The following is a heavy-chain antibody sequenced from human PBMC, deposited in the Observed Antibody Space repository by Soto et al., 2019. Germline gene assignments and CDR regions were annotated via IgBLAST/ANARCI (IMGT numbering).Heavy chain of an antibody. J-gene: IGHJ6*02. Sequence: ASVKVSCKASGYTFTGYYMHWVRQAPGQGLEWMGWINPNSGGTTYAQKFQGWVTMTRDTSISTAYMELSRLRSDDTAVYYCARKLAIVVVTAPSGMDVWGQGTTVTVSS. CDR2: INPNSGGT. CDR3: ARKLAIVVVTAPSGMDV. D-gene: IGHD2-21*02. V-gene: IGHV1-2*04. CDR1: GYTFTGYY.